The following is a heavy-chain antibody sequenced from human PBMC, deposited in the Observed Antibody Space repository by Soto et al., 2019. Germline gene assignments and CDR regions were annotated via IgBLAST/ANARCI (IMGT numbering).Heavy chain of an antibody. Sequence: TCTVSGGAISSYYWSWIRQPPGKGLEWIGYIYYTGSTYYNPSLKSRVTISVDTSKNQFSLNLRSVTAADTAVYYCAKEVEAIGTPLFDYWGQGTLVTVSS. CDR3: AKEVEAIGTPLFDY. J-gene: IGHJ4*02. V-gene: IGHV4-59*01. CDR1: GGAISSYY. CDR2: IYYTGST. D-gene: IGHD1-26*01.